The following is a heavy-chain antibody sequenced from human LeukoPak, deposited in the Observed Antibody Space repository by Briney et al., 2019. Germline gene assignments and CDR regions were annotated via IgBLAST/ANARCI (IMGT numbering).Heavy chain of an antibody. J-gene: IGHJ4*02. CDR3: ARTRRIAVAGTWDY. Sequence: ASVKVSCKASGYTFTGYYMHWVRQAPGQGLEWMGWINPNSGGTNYAQKFQGRVTMTRDTSISTAYMELSRLRSDDTAVYYCARTRRIAVAGTWDYWGQGTLVTVSS. CDR2: INPNSGGT. V-gene: IGHV1-2*02. D-gene: IGHD6-19*01. CDR1: GYTFTGYY.